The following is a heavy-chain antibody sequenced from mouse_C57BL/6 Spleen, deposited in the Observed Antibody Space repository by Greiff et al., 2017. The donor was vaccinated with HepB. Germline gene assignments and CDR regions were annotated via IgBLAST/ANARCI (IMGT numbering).Heavy chain of an antibody. CDR3: ARGAYGSRGFDY. CDR2: IHPNSGST. CDR1: GYTFTSYW. D-gene: IGHD1-1*01. J-gene: IGHJ2*01. V-gene: IGHV1-64*01. Sequence: VQLQQSGAELVKPGASVKLSCKASGYTFTSYWMHWVKQRPGQGLEWIGMIHPNSGSTNYNEKFKSKATLTVDKSSSTAYMQLSSLTSEDSAVYYCARGAYGSRGFDYWGQGTTLTVSS.